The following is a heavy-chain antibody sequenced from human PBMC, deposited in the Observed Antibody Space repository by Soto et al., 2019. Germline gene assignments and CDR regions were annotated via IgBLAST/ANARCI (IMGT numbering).Heavy chain of an antibody. CDR1: GGSFSGYY. CDR2: INHSGST. CDR3: ARGTPITIFGVVILARSFDP. V-gene: IGHV4-34*01. Sequence: QVQLQQWGAGLLKPSETLSLTCAVYGGSFSGYYWSWIRQPPGKGLEWIGEINHSGSTNYNPSLKSRVTISVDTSKNQFSLKLSSVTAADTAVYYCARGTPITIFGVVILARSFDPWGQGTLVTVSS. D-gene: IGHD3-3*01. J-gene: IGHJ5*02.